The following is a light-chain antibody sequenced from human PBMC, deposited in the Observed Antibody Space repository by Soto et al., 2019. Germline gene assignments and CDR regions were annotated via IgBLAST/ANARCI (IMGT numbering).Light chain of an antibody. Sequence: EIVLTQSPGTLSLSPGESATLSCRASQGIGRYLAWFQQKPGQPPRLLIYDASTRATGIPGRFSGSGSGTDFNLTISSLEPEDFAVYYCHQRSNWPLTFGPGTKVEI. V-gene: IGKV3-11*01. CDR1: QGIGRY. CDR3: HQRSNWPLT. CDR2: DAS. J-gene: IGKJ3*01.